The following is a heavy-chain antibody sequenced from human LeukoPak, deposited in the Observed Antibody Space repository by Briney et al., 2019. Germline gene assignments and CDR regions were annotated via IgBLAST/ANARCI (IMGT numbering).Heavy chain of an antibody. V-gene: IGHV1-8*03. CDR3: ARVSIAAACAY. D-gene: IGHD6-13*01. Sequence: GASVKVSCKASGYTFTSYDINWVRQATGQGLEWMGWMNPNSGNTGYAQKFQGRVTITRNTSISTAYMELSSLRSEDTAVYYCARVSIAAACAYWGQGTLVTVSS. J-gene: IGHJ4*02. CDR2: MNPNSGNT. CDR1: GYTFTSYD.